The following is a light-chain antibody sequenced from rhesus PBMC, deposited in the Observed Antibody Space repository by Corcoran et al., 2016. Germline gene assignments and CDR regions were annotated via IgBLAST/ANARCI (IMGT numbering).Light chain of an antibody. Sequence: QVILTQSPATLSLSPGERATLSCRASQSVSSYLAWYQQKPGQAPRLLFYGASSRATVIPDRFSGSGSGTDFTLTISSLEPEDVGVYHCYQHSSGYSFGQGTKVEIK. J-gene: IGKJ2*01. V-gene: IGKV3-10*01. CDR2: GAS. CDR3: YQHSSGYS. CDR1: QSVSSY.